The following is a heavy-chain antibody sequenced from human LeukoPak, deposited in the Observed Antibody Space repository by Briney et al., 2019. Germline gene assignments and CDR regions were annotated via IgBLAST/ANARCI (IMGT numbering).Heavy chain of an antibody. D-gene: IGHD7-27*01. J-gene: IGHJ4*02. V-gene: IGHV3-21*05. Sequence: PGGSLRLSCAASGFAFSDYSMNWVRQAPGKGLEWVANTRGSGSGMGSGNYYAGAVKGRFTISRDNAKNSLYLQMNSLRAEDTAFYYCARDDNWGFDYWGQGALVTASS. CDR3: ARDDNWGFDY. CDR1: GFAFSDYS. CDR2: TRGSGSGM.